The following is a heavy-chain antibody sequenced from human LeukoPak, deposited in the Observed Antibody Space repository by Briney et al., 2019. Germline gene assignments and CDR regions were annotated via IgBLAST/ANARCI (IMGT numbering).Heavy chain of an antibody. CDR3: AKRSIVGAQQKPYYFDY. J-gene: IGHJ4*02. Sequence: GGSLRLSCAASGFTSSSYGMHWVRQAPGKGLEWVAFIRYDGSNKYYADSVKGRFTISRDNSKNTLYLQMNSLRAEDTAVYYCAKRSIVGAQQKPYYFDYWGQGTLVTVSS. D-gene: IGHD1-26*01. CDR2: IRYDGSNK. CDR1: GFTSSSYG. V-gene: IGHV3-30*02.